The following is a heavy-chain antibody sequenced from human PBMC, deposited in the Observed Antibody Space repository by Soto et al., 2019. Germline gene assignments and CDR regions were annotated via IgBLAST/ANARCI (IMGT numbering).Heavy chain of an antibody. CDR1: GGTFSSYT. V-gene: IGHV1-69*08. Sequence: QVQLVQSGAEVKKPGSSVKVSCKASGGTFSSYTISWVRQAPGQGLEWMGRIIPILGIANYAQKFQGRVTITADKSTSTAYMELSSLRSEDTAVYYWARDLSLGFLDVWGKGTTVTVSS. D-gene: IGHD3-16*01. J-gene: IGHJ6*04. CDR2: IIPILGIA. CDR3: ARDLSLGFLDV.